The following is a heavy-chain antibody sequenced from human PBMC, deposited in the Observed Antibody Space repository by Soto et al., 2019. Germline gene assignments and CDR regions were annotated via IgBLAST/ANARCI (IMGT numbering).Heavy chain of an antibody. Sequence: QVQLVESRGGVVQPGRSPRLSCAAAGFTFSSYAMHWVRQAPGKGLEWVAVIAYDGRNKYYADSVKGRFTISRDNSKNTLYLQMNSLRIEDTAVYYCARELERVFDYWGQGTLVTVSS. CDR2: IAYDGRNK. CDR1: GFTFSSYA. V-gene: IGHV3-30*04. CDR3: ARELERVFDY. D-gene: IGHD1-1*01. J-gene: IGHJ4*02.